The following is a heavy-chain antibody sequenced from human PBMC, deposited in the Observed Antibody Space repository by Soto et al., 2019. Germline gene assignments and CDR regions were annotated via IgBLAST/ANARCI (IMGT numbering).Heavy chain of an antibody. D-gene: IGHD3-22*01. CDR1: GFTFSSYG. Sequence: QVQLVESGGGVVQPGTSLRLSCAASGFTFSSYGIHWLRQAPGKGLEWLAVISYDGNEKNYADSVKGRFTISRDNSKNTVYLEMNSLRGEDTAVYYCAKDVFQYDSSCYHPQYWGQGSLVIVSS. V-gene: IGHV3-30*18. CDR2: ISYDGNEK. J-gene: IGHJ4*02. CDR3: AKDVFQYDSSCYHPQY.